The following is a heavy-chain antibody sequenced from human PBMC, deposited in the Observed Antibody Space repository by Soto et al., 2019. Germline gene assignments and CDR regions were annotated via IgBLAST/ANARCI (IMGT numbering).Heavy chain of an antibody. Sequence: GGSLRLSCAASGFTFSSYGTHWVRQAPGKGLEWVAVISYDGSNKYYADSVKGRFTISRDNSKNTLYLQMNSLRAEDTAVYYCAKEGPGELELRAYYGMDVWGQGTTVTVSS. CDR2: ISYDGSNK. CDR1: GFTFSSYG. CDR3: AKEGPGELELRAYYGMDV. J-gene: IGHJ6*02. V-gene: IGHV3-30*18. D-gene: IGHD1-7*01.